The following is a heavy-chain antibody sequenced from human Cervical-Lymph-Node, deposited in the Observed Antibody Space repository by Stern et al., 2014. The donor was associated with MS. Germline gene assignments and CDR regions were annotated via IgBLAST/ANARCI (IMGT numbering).Heavy chain of an antibody. J-gene: IGHJ4*02. CDR3: ARDYDGNYLTYFEY. V-gene: IGHV3-21*01. D-gene: IGHD2/OR15-2a*01. CDR2: ISSSSSDI. CDR1: GFTFSSYS. Sequence: EVQLVESGGGLVKPGGSLKLSCAVSGFTFSSYSMNWVRQAPGKGLEWVSSISSSSSDIYYTDSVKGRFTISRDNAQHSLSLPMNSLRAEDTAVYYCARDYDGNYLTYFEYWGQGTLVTVSS.